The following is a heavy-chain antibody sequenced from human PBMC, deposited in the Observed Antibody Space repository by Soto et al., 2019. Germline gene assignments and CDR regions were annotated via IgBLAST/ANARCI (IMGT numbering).Heavy chain of an antibody. V-gene: IGHV4-4*02. Sequence: PSETVCLTCDVSVDSIGSNVWWSWVRQPPGKGLEWIGEVYHNGLTDYNPSLRGRATMSADMSKNQFSLRVTSVTDADTAIYYCARDAALPGEADRFDYWGQGALVTVSS. CDR3: ARDAALPGEADRFDY. J-gene: IGHJ4*02. CDR1: VDSIGSNVW. D-gene: IGHD2-15*01. CDR2: VYHNGLT.